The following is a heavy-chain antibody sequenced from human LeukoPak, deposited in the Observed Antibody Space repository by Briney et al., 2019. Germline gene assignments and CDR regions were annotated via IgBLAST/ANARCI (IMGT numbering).Heavy chain of an antibody. J-gene: IGHJ4*02. CDR3: ARGTMFPYYFDY. D-gene: IGHD3-10*02. Sequence: QSGGSLRLSCAASGFTFSSYAMSWVRQAPGKGLEWVSGISGRDSTTYYADSVKGRFTISRENSKNTLYLQMNSLRAEDTAVYYCARGTMFPYYFDYWGQGTLVTVSS. V-gene: IGHV3-23*01. CDR1: GFTFSSYA. CDR2: ISGRDSTT.